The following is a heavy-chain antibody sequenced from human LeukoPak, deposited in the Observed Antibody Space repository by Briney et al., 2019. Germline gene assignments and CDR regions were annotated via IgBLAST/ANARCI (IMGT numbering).Heavy chain of an antibody. V-gene: IGHV4-61*01. CDR2: IYYSGST. D-gene: IGHD5-18*01. J-gene: IGHJ3*02. Sequence: PSETLSLTCTVSGGSISSSSYYWSWIRQPPGKGLEWIGYIYYSGSTNYNPSLKSRVTISVDTSKNQFSLKLSSVTAADTAVYYCARDAYVDTTNAFDIWGQGTMVTVSS. CDR1: GGSISSSSYY. CDR3: ARDAYVDTTNAFDI.